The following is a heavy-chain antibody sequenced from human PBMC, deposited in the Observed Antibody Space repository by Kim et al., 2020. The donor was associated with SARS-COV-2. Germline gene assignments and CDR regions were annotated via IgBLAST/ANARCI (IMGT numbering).Heavy chain of an antibody. CDR2: IIPIFGTA. CDR3: ARGPGAVLRFLEWLFPYFAY. CDR1: GGTFSSYA. Sequence: SVKVSCKASGGTFSSYAISWVRQAPGQGLEWMGGIIPIFGTANYAQKFQGRVTITADESTSTAYMELSSLRSEDTAVYYCARGPGAVLRFLEWLFPYFAYWGQGTLVTVSS. D-gene: IGHD3-3*01. J-gene: IGHJ4*02. V-gene: IGHV1-69*13.